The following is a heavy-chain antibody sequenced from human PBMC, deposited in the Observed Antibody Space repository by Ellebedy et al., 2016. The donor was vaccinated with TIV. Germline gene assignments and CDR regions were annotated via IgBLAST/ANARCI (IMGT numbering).Heavy chain of an antibody. Sequence: GGSLRLSXAASGFSFSTFEMSWVRQAPGKGLEWVSMIEPGGGNIHYAASVRGRFRNSRDNSKNTLYLEMNSLRDEDTAIYYCVKGGWLDYWGPGTLVTVSS. CDR2: IEPGGGNI. J-gene: IGHJ4*02. CDR3: VKGGWLDY. D-gene: IGHD6-19*01. V-gene: IGHV3-23*01. CDR1: GFSFSTFE.